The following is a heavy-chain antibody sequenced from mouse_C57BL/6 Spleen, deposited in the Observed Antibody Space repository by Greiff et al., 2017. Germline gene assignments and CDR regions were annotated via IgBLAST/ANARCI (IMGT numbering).Heavy chain of an antibody. D-gene: IGHD2-4*01. CDR1: GFSLTSYG. Sequence: VKLQESGPGLVQPSQSLSITCTVSGFSLTSYGVHWVRQSPGKGLEWLGVIWSGGSTDYNAAFISRLSISKDNYKSQVFFKMNSLQADDTAIYYCARKNYDYDAGDYYAMDYWGQGTSVTVSS. CDR2: IWSGGST. V-gene: IGHV2-2*01. CDR3: ARKNYDYDAGDYYAMDY. J-gene: IGHJ4*01.